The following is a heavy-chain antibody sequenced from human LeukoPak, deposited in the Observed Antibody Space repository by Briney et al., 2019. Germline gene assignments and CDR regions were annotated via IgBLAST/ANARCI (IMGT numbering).Heavy chain of an antibody. CDR2: ISYDGSNK. Sequence: GRSLRLSCAASGFTFSSYGMHWVRQAPGKGLEWVAVISYDGSNKYYADSVKGRFTISRDNSKNTLYLQMNSLRAEDTAVYYCAKGYRGYGCFDYWGQGTLVTVSS. CDR3: AKGYRGYGCFDY. CDR1: GFTFSSYG. D-gene: IGHD3-16*02. V-gene: IGHV3-30*18. J-gene: IGHJ4*02.